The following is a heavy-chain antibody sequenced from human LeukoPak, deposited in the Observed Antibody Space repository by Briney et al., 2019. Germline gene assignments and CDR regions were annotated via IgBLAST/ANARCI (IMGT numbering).Heavy chain of an antibody. CDR3: ARGRVGYCSSTSCYNGRWAKANWFDP. V-gene: IGHV4-39*07. Sequence: PSETLSLTCTVSGGSISSSSYYWGWIRQPPGKGLEWIGSIYYSGSTYYNPSLKSRVTISVDTSKNQFSLKLSSVTAADTAVYYCARGRVGYCSSTSCYNGRWAKANWFDPWGQGTLVTVSS. CDR1: GGSISSSSYY. CDR2: IYYSGST. J-gene: IGHJ5*02. D-gene: IGHD2-2*02.